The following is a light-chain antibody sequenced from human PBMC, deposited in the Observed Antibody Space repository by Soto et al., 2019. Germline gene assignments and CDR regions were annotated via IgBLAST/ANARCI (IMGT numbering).Light chain of an antibody. J-gene: IGKJ5*01. CDR2: DAS. CDR3: PQYDNVPFT. Sequence: DIQMTQSPSSLSASVGDRVTIICQASQDITNYLNWYQQKPGKAPKLLIYDASNFETGVPSRFSGSGSGTHISFTISTLHLEEIETYYCPQYDNVPFTFGQGTRLEIK. V-gene: IGKV1-33*01. CDR1: QDITNY.